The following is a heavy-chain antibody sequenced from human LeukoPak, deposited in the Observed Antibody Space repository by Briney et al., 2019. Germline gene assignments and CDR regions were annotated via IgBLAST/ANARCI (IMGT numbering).Heavy chain of an antibody. D-gene: IGHD2-15*01. CDR3: ARHRGDSWTGWFDP. CDR1: GDSFTSQW. CDR2: IYPGDSDT. J-gene: IGHJ5*02. Sequence: GESLKISCKGSGDSFTSQWIGWVRQMPGKGLEWMGIIYPGDSDTRYSPSFQGQVNISADKSISTAYLQWSSLKASDTAMYYCARHRGDSWTGWFDPWGQGTLVTVSS. V-gene: IGHV5-51*01.